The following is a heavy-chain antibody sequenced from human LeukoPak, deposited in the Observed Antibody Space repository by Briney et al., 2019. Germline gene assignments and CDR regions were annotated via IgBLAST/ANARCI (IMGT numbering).Heavy chain of an antibody. D-gene: IGHD2-2*01. CDR2: IYTSGST. V-gene: IGHV4-61*02. J-gene: IGHJ6*03. CDR1: GGSISSGSYY. Sequence: SQTLSLTCTVSGGSISSGSYYWSWIRQPAGKALEWIGRIYTSGSTNYNPSLKSRVTISVDTSKNQFSLKLSSVTAADTAVYYCARAACSSTSCYGDYYYYMDVWGKGTTVTVSS. CDR3: ARAACSSTSCYGDYYYYMDV.